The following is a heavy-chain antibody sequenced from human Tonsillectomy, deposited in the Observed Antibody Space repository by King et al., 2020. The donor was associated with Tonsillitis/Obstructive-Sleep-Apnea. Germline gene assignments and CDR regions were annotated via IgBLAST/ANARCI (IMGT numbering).Heavy chain of an antibody. V-gene: IGHV4-59*01. CDR3: ARFYSSDTNNWFDP. J-gene: IGHJ5*02. D-gene: IGHD6-19*01. CDR2: IYYSGST. CDR1: GGSISSYY. Sequence: QLQESGPGLVKPSETLSLTCTVSGGSISSYYWSWIRQPPGKGLEWIGYIYYSGSTNYNPSLKSRVTISVDTSKNQFSLKLSSVTAADTAVYYCARFYSSDTNNWFDPWGQGTLVTVSS.